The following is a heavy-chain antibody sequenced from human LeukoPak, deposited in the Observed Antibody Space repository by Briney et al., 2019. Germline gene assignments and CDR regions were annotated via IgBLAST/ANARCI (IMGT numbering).Heavy chain of an antibody. CDR3: ARDPTGALDFDY. CDR1: GGSISSYY. CDR2: IYYSGST. Sequence: SETLSLTCTVSGGSISSYYWSWIRQPPGKGLEWIGYIYYSGSTNYNPSLKSRVTISVDTSKNQFSLKLSSVTAADTAVYYCARDPTGALDFDYWGQGTLVTVSS. J-gene: IGHJ4*02. V-gene: IGHV4-59*01.